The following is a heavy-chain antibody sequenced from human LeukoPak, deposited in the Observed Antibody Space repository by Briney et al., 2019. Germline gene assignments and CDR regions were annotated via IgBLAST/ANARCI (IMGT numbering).Heavy chain of an antibody. V-gene: IGHV1-69*04. D-gene: IGHD6-13*01. J-gene: IGHJ4*02. CDR2: IIPILGIA. CDR1: GGTFSSYA. Sequence: SVKVSCKASGGTFSSYAISWVRQAPGQGLEWMGRIIPILGIANYAQKFQGRVTITADKSTSTAYMELSSLRSEDTAVYYCAPEGGIAAAGGEVTYYFDYWGQGTLVTVSS. CDR3: APEGGIAAAGGEVTYYFDY.